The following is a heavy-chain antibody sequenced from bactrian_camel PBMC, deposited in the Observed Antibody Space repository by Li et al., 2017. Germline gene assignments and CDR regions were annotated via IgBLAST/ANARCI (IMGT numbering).Heavy chain of an antibody. Sequence: VQLVESGGGSVQAGGSLRLSCVVSGFTFSSVDMSWVRQAPGKGLEWVSAIVQGGDSTYYTDSLKGRFTISRDNAKNTVYLQMNSLKPEDTAVYYCAADREGLQFSLLAPLSQDAYDYWGQGTQVTVS. J-gene: IGHJ4*01. D-gene: IGHD1*01. CDR1: GFTFSSVD. CDR2: IVQGGDST. CDR3: AADREGLQFSLLAPLSQDAYDY. V-gene: IGHV3S40*01.